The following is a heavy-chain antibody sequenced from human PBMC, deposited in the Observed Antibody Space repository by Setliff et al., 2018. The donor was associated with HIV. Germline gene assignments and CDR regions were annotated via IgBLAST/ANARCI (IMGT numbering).Heavy chain of an antibody. Sequence: ASVKVSCKASGYTFINYAMNWVRQAPGQGLEWMGWINTNTGSPTYAQAFTGRFVFSVDTSVTTAYLQISSLKAEDTAVYYCARALYGDYGGDVNWMDPWGQGTLVTVSS. J-gene: IGHJ5*02. CDR2: INTNTGSP. D-gene: IGHD4-17*01. CDR3: ARALYGDYGGDVNWMDP. V-gene: IGHV7-4-1*02. CDR1: GYTFINYA.